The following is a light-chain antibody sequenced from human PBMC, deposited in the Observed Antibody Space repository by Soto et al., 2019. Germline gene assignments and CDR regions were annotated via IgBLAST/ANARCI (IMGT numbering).Light chain of an antibody. CDR3: CSDTGRVV. V-gene: IGLV2-11*01. CDR2: DVT. Sequence: QSALPQPRSVSGSPGQSVTISCTGTSSDIGGSNFVSWYQQHPGKAPKLMIYDVTKRPSGVPDRFSGSKSGNTASLTISGLQADDEADYYCCSDTGRVVFGGGTKLTVL. CDR1: SSDIGGSNF. J-gene: IGLJ2*01.